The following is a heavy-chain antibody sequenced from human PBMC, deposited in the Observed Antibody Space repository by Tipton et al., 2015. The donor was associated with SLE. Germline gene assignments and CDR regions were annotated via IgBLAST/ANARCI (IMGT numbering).Heavy chain of an antibody. D-gene: IGHD3-10*01. CDR1: GGSFSGYY. CDR2: INHSGST. Sequence: TLSLTCAVYGGSFSGYYWSWIRQPPGKGLEWIGEINHSGSTNYNPSLKSRVTISVDTSKNQFSLKLSSVTAADTAVYYCARESSGVYGMDVWGQGTTVTVSS. J-gene: IGHJ6*02. V-gene: IGHV4-34*01. CDR3: ARESSGVYGMDV.